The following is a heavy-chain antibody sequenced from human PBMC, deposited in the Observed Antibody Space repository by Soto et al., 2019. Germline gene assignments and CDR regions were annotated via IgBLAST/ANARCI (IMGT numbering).Heavy chain of an antibody. CDR1: GFTFSSYA. CDR2: VSGTGDSA. D-gene: IGHD3-10*01. J-gene: IGHJ4*02. Sequence: EVQLLESGGGLVQPGGPLRLSCAASGFTFSSYALSWVRQAPGKGLEWVSAVSGTGDSADYANSVKGRFTISRDDPKTTLYLVMSSLRVEDTAIYYCARDNGNYGSGSFAHWGQGTLVTVSS. CDR3: ARDNGNYGSGSFAH. V-gene: IGHV3-23*01.